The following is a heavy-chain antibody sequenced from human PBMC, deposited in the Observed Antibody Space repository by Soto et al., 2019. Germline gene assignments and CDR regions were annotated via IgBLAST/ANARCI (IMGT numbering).Heavy chain of an antibody. CDR3: ARKGHCSGGSCDQYYYYGMDV. CDR2: IWYDGSNK. J-gene: IGHJ6*02. V-gene: IGHV3-33*01. D-gene: IGHD2-15*01. Sequence: QVQLVESGGGVVQPGRSLRLSCAASGFTFSSYGMHWVRQAPGKGLEWVAVIWYDGSNKYYADSVKGRFTISRDNSKNTMYLQMNSLRAEDTAVYYCARKGHCSGGSCDQYYYYGMDVWGQGTTVTVSS. CDR1: GFTFSSYG.